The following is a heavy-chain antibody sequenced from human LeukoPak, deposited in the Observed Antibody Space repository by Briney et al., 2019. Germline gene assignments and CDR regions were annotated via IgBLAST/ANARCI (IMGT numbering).Heavy chain of an antibody. Sequence: SETLSLTCTVSGYSISSGYYWGWNRQPPGKGLEWIGSIYHSGSTYYNPSLKSRVTISVDTSKNQFSLKLSSVTAADTAVYYCVRHSNTYYDFWSGYWIDYWGQGTLVTVSS. CDR1: GYSISSGYY. V-gene: IGHV4-38-2*02. CDR3: VRHSNTYYDFWSGYWIDY. D-gene: IGHD3-3*01. CDR2: IYHSGST. J-gene: IGHJ4*02.